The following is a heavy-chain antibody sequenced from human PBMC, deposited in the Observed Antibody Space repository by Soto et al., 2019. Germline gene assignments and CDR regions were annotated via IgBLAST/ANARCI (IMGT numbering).Heavy chain of an antibody. CDR3: ARDLGCTNGVCSSWGMDV. J-gene: IGHJ6*02. V-gene: IGHV4-61*01. CDR2: IYYSGST. D-gene: IGHD2-8*01. Sequence: NPSETLSLTCTVSGGSVSSGSYYWNWIRQPPGKGLEWIGYIYYSGSTNYNPSLKSRVTISVDTSKNQFSLKLSSVTAADTAVYYCARDLGCTNGVCSSWGMDVWGQGTTVTVSS. CDR1: GGSVSSGSYY.